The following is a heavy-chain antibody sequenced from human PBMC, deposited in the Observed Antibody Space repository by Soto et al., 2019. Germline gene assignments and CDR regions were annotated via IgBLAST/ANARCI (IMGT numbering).Heavy chain of an antibody. Sequence: PSETLSLTCTVSGDSISSGVYYWSWIRQPPGKGLEWIGYIYYSGSTNYNPSLKSRVTISVDTSKNQFSLKLSSVTAADTAVYYCARVDTMVRGVIYYYGMDVWGQGTTVTVSS. J-gene: IGHJ6*02. CDR1: GDSISSGVYY. CDR2: IYYSGST. V-gene: IGHV4-61*08. CDR3: ARVDTMVRGVIYYYGMDV. D-gene: IGHD3-10*01.